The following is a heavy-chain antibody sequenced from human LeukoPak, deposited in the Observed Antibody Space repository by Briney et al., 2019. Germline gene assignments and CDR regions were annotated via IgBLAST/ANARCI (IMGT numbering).Heavy chain of an antibody. CDR2: IKQDGSEK. Sequence: PGGSLRLSCAASGFTFSSYWMSWVRQAPGKGLEWVANIKQDGSEKYYVDSVKGRFTISRDNAKNSLYLQMNSLRAEDTAVYYCASYARGYCSSTSCYGRNEFGYYYYYMDVWGKGTTVTVSS. J-gene: IGHJ6*03. CDR3: ASYARGYCSSTSCYGRNEFGYYYYYMDV. D-gene: IGHD2-2*01. CDR1: GFTFSSYW. V-gene: IGHV3-7*01.